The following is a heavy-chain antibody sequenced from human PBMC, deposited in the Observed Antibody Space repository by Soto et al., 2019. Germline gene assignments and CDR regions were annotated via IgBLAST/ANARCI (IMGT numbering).Heavy chain of an antibody. CDR2: IYSGGST. CDR1: GFTVSTNY. J-gene: IGHJ4*02. V-gene: IGHV3-66*01. Sequence: EVQLVESGGGLVQPGGSLRLSCAASGFTVSTNYMSWVRHAPGTGLEWVSVIYSGGSTFYADSVRGRFTISRDNSKNTVNLQTNSLRAEDTAVYYCARDPWAADYWGQGTLVTVSS. D-gene: IGHD3-16*01. CDR3: ARDPWAADY.